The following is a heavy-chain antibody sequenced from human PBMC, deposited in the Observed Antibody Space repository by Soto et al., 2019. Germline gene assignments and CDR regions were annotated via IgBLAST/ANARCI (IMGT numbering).Heavy chain of an antibody. CDR1: GYRFTSSL. D-gene: IGHD2-15*01. V-gene: IGHV5-10-1*03. J-gene: IGHJ4*02. CDR2: IYPFDSNV. CDR3: SRLKGVGGGWDY. Sequence: EVQLVQSEAVVKKSGESLTISCEASGYRFTSSLINLVRQVPGKGLQWIGRIYPFDSNVRSSPAFHGNVTISADKSTTTVYLQGRTLKAGDPAVYYCSRLKGVGGGWDYWGQGTLVTVSA.